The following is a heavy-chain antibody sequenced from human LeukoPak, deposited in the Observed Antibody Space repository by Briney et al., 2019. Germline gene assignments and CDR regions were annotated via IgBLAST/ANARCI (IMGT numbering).Heavy chain of an antibody. Sequence: PGGSLRLSCAASGFSFSSYSMNWVRQAPGKGLEWVSSISSTSSYIYYAGSVKGRFTISRDNTKNSLYLQMNSLRAEDTAVYYCARASSGWAVDLYYFDYWGQGTLVTVSS. CDR1: GFSFSSYS. CDR3: ARASSGWAVDLYYFDY. J-gene: IGHJ4*02. CDR2: ISSTSSYI. V-gene: IGHV3-21*01. D-gene: IGHD6-19*01.